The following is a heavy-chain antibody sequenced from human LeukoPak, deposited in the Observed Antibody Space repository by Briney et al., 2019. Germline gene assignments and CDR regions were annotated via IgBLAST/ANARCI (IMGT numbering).Heavy chain of an antibody. J-gene: IGHJ4*02. CDR2: IKREIDGETT. CDR1: GFTFSNAW. Sequence: PGGSLRLSCVVSGFTFSNAWMSWVRQAPGKGLEWVARIKREIDGETTDYAAPVKGRFTISRDDSKNTLLLQMNSLKSEDTAVYHCVIGVGASDTDYWGQGTLVTVSS. V-gene: IGHV3-15*05. CDR3: VIGVGASDTDY. D-gene: IGHD1-26*01.